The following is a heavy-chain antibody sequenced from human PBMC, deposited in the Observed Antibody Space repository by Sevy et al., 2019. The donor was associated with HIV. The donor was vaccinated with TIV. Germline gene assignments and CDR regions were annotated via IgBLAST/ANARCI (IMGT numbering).Heavy chain of an antibody. V-gene: IGHV5-51*01. Sequence: GEPLKISCKGSGYSFTTYWIGWVRQMPGKDLEWIGIIYPSDSEIRCSPPFQGQVTISADKSISTAYLQWSSLKASDSAVYYCVIGGRDSYVRYNDWHADYWGQGTLVTVSS. J-gene: IGHJ4*02. CDR3: VIGGRDSYVRYNDWHADY. CDR2: IYPSDSEI. D-gene: IGHD3-9*01. CDR1: GYSFTTYW.